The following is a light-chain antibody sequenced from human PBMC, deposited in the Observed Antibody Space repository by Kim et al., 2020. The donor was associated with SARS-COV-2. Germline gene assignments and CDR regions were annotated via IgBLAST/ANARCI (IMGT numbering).Light chain of an antibody. J-gene: IGLJ1*01. CDR2: QDS. CDR1: KLGDKY. V-gene: IGLV3-1*01. Sequence: SYELTQPPSVSVSPGQTASITCSVDKLGDKYACWYQQKPGQSPVLVIYQDSKRPSGIPERFSGSNSGNTATLTISGTQARDEADYYCQAWDSSTYVFGTG. CDR3: QAWDSSTYV.